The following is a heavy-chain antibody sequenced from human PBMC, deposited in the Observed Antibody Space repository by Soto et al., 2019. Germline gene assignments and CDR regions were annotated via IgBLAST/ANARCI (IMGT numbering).Heavy chain of an antibody. CDR1: GGRFAGFG. CDR3: ARDGVTPHYYGMDV. D-gene: IGHD2-21*02. J-gene: IGHJ6*02. CDR2: IDPSDSYT. Sequence: GESMRVWWRGAGGRFAGFGGSWVRQMPGKGLEWMGRIDPSDSYTNYSPSFQGHVTISADKSISTAYLQWSSLKASDTAMYYCARDGVTPHYYGMDVWGQGTTVTVSS. V-gene: IGHV5-10-1*01.